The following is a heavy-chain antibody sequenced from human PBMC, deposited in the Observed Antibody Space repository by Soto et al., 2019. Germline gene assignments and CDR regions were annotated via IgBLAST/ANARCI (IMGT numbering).Heavy chain of an antibody. CDR2: ISSSSSTI. V-gene: IGHV3-48*02. J-gene: IGHJ4*02. Sequence: EVQLVESGGGLVQPGGSLRLSCAASGFTFSSYSMNWVRQAPGKGLEWVSYISSSSSTIYYADSVKGRFTISRDNAKNSLYLQMTSLRDEDTAVYYCARDNWGSLLWGQGTLVTVSS. CDR1: GFTFSSYS. CDR3: ARDNWGSLL. D-gene: IGHD7-27*01.